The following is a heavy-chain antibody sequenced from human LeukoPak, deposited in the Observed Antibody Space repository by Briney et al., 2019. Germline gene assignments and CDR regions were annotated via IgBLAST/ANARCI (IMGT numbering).Heavy chain of an antibody. D-gene: IGHD3-10*01. V-gene: IGHV1-69*04. CDR3: ARVNTYYYGSGVSRAFHM. Sequence: GASVKVSCKVSGSSYAINWVRLAPGHGLEWMGRIIPILGIANYAQKFQGSVTMTRNTSTATAYMELSSLKSEDTAVYYCARVNTYYYGSGVSRAFHMWGQGTMVTVSS. CDR1: GSSYA. CDR2: IIPILGIA. J-gene: IGHJ3*02.